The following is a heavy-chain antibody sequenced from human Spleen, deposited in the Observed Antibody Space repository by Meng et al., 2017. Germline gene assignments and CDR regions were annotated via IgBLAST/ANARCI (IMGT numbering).Heavy chain of an antibody. Sequence: GESLKISCAASGFSFSSYAMHWVRQAPGKGLEWVAVTSYEGSNKFYADSVKGRFTISRDNSKNTLYLQMNSLRAEDTAVYYCAGEGAHGSGSYYPFGYWGQGTLVTVSS. V-gene: IGHV3-30*14. CDR3: AGEGAHGSGSYYPFGY. J-gene: IGHJ4*02. CDR1: GFSFSSYA. D-gene: IGHD3-10*01. CDR2: TSYEGSNK.